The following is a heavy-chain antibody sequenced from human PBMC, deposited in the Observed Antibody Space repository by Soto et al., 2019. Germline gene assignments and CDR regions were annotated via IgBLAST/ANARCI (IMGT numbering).Heavy chain of an antibody. V-gene: IGHV3-23*01. D-gene: IGHD3-10*01. J-gene: IGHJ4*02. CDR3: SKESLWDYYGSGSFPWDY. CDR2: ISGTGGDT. CDR1: GFTFSSYA. Sequence: EVQLLESGGGLVHPGGSLRLSCAPSGFTFSSYAMNWVRQAPGKGLEWVSTISGTGGDTYYADSVKGRFTISRDNSKDPLYLQVNSLRAEDTAVYYCSKESLWDYYGSGSFPWDYWCPGTLVTVSS.